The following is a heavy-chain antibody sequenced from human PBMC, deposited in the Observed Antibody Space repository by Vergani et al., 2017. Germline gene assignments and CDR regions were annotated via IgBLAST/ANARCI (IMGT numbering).Heavy chain of an antibody. J-gene: IGHJ6*02. CDR1: GGSISSGGYY. CDR2: IYYSGST. Sequence: QVQLQESGPGLVKPSQTLSLTCTVSGGSISSGGYYWSWIRQHPGKGLEWIGYIYYSGSTYYNPSLKSLVTISVDTSKNQFSLKLSSVTAADTAVYYCARLHYYDSSGYYSPYYYYYGMDVWGQGTTVTVSS. D-gene: IGHD3-22*01. CDR3: ARLHYYDSSGYYSPYYYYYGMDV. V-gene: IGHV4-31*01.